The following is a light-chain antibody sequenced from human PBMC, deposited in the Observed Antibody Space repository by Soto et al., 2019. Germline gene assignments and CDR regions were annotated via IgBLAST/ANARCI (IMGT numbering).Light chain of an antibody. J-gene: IGLJ2*01. CDR2: EVS. V-gene: IGLV2-14*01. CDR1: SSDVGGYNY. CDR3: SSYTSSSTLV. Sequence: QSVLTQPASVSGSPGQSITISCTGTSSDVGGYNYVSWYQQHPGKAPKLMIYEVSNRPSGVSNRFSGSKSGNTASLTISGLQAEDEADYYCSSYTSSSTLVFXGGTKLTVL.